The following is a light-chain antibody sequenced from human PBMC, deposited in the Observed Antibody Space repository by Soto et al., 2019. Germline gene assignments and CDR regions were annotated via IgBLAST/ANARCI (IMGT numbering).Light chain of an antibody. CDR3: QHYNNWPPYA. Sequence: EIVMTQSPATLSVSPGERATLSCRASQSVGSNLAWYQQKPGQAPRLLIYGASTRTTAIPARFSGLVSGTEFTLTISSLQSEDFAVYYCQHYNNWPPYAFGQGNKLEIK. J-gene: IGKJ2*01. V-gene: IGKV3-15*01. CDR1: QSVGSN. CDR2: GAS.